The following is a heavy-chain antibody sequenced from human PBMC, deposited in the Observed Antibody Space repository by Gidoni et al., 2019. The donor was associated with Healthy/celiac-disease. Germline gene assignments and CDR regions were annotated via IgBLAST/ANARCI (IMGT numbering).Heavy chain of an antibody. CDR2: INAGNGNT. CDR3: ARRDRYGDSFDY. V-gene: IGHV1-3*01. CDR1: GYTFTSYA. J-gene: IGHJ4*02. Sequence: QVQLVQSGAAVKKPGASVKVSCKASGYTFTSYAMHWVRQAPGQRLEWMGWINAGNGNTKYSQKFQGRVTITRDTSASTAYMELSSLRSEDTAVYYCARRDRYGDSFDYWGQGTLVTVSS. D-gene: IGHD4-17*01.